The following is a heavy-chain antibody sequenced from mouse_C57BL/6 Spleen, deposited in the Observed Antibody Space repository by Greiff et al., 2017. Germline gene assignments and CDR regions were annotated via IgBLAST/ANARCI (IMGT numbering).Heavy chain of an antibody. D-gene: IGHD1-1*01. CDR2: IDPANGNT. Sequence: EVQLQQSVAELVRPGASVKLSCTASGFNIKNTYMHWVKQRPEQGLEWIGRIDPANGNTKYAPKFQGKATITADTSSNTAYLQLSSLTSEDTAIYYCAFTVVATGDYWYFDVWGTGTTVTVSS. CDR1: GFNIKNTY. CDR3: AFTVVATGDYWYFDV. V-gene: IGHV14-3*01. J-gene: IGHJ1*03.